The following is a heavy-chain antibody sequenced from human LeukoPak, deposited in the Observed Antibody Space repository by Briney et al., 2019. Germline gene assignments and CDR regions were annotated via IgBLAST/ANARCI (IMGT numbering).Heavy chain of an antibody. CDR1: GFTFSSYE. CDR2: ISSSGSTI. J-gene: IGHJ4*02. CDR3: ARRGRGYSGYAMGY. V-gene: IGHV3-48*03. D-gene: IGHD5-12*01. Sequence: GGSLRLSCAASGFTFSSYEMNWVRQAPGRGLEGVSYISSSGSTIYYADSVKGRFTISRDNAKNSLYLQMNSLRAEDTAVYYCARRGRGYSGYAMGYWGQGTLVTVSS.